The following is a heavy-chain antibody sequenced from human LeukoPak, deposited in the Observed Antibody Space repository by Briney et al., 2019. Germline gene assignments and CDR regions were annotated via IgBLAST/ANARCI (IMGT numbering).Heavy chain of an antibody. J-gene: IGHJ4*02. CDR1: GYSFTSYW. V-gene: IGHV5-51*01. CDR2: MYPGDSDT. D-gene: IGHD4-23*01. Sequence: GESLKISCKGPGYSFTSYWIGWVPQMPGKGLEWMGIMYPGDSDTRYSPSFQGQVTISVDKSISTAYLQWSSLKASDTAMYYCGRHLYGGNSAIDYWGQGTLVTVSS. CDR3: GRHLYGGNSAIDY.